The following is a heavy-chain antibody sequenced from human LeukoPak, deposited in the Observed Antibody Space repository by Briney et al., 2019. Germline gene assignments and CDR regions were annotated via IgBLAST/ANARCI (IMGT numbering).Heavy chain of an antibody. CDR2: ISAYSGNT. V-gene: IGHV1-18*01. Sequence: ASVMASCKASGYTFTSYGISWVRQAPGQGLEWMGLISAYSGNTNFAQKLQGRVTMTTDTSTSTAYMELRSLRSDDTAVYFCARGADTGSYGSLVYFDYWGQGTLVTVSS. D-gene: IGHD3-16*01. CDR3: ARGADTGSYGSLVYFDY. J-gene: IGHJ4*02. CDR1: GYTFTSYG.